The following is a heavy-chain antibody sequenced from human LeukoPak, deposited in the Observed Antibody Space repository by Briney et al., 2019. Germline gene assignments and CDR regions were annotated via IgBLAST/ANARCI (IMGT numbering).Heavy chain of an antibody. V-gene: IGHV3-23*01. Sequence: GGSLRLSCAVSGFTFSRYGMTWVRQAPGKGLEWLSSISGRGDKTYYADSVKGRFTVSRDNSKNTLYLQVNSLRAEDTAVYYCATVSSQFTFDFWGQGALVTVSS. CDR2: ISGRGDKT. CDR3: ATVSSQFTFDF. CDR1: GFTFSRYG. J-gene: IGHJ4*02.